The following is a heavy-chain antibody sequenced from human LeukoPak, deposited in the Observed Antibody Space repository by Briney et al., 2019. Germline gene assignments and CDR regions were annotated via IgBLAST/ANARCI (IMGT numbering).Heavy chain of an antibody. CDR1: GFTFSSHD. J-gene: IGHJ4*02. V-gene: IGHV3-23*01. CDR3: AKGGYGSGSYYFDY. Sequence: GGSLRLSCAASGFTFSSHDMHWVRQAPGKGLEWVSAISGSGGSTYYADSVKGRFTISRDNSKNTLYLQMNSLRAEDTAVYYCAKGGYGSGSYYFDYWGQGTLVTVSS. CDR2: ISGSGGST. D-gene: IGHD3-10*01.